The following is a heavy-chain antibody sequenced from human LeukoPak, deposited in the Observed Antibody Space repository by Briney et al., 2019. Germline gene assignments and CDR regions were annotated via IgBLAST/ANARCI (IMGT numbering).Heavy chain of an antibody. CDR1: GFTFSSYS. CDR3: ARVGIVPAASRYFDY. J-gene: IGHJ4*02. V-gene: IGHV3-7*01. D-gene: IGHD2-2*01. CDR2: IKQDGSEK. Sequence: GGSLRLSCAASGFTFSSYSMNWVRQAPGKGLEWVANIKQDGSEKYYVDSVKGRFTISRDNAKNSLYLQMNSLRAEDTAVYYCARVGIVPAASRYFDYWGQGTLVTVSS.